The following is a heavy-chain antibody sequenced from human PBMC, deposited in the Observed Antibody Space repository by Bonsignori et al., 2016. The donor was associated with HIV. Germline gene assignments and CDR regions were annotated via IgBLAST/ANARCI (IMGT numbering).Heavy chain of an antibody. CDR1: GGSISSYY. D-gene: IGHD1-26*01. Sequence: GSLRLSCTVSGGSISSYYWSWIRQPPGKGLEWIGYIYYSRSTNYNPSLKSRVTISVDTSKNQFSLKLSSVTAADTAVYYCARGIVGALGFDYWGQGTLVTVSS. J-gene: IGHJ4*02. CDR3: ARGIVGALGFDY. CDR2: IYYSRST. V-gene: IGHV4-59*01.